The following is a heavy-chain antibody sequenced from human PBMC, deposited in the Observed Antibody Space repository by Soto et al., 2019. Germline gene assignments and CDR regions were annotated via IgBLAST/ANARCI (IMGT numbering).Heavy chain of an antibody. CDR2: INPSGGST. J-gene: IGHJ4*02. CDR1: GYTLIMYY. CDR3: AIDQVHFLEWLLYGDYYFDY. D-gene: IGHD3-3*01. V-gene: IGHV1-46*01. Sequence: ASVKVSCKASGYTLIMYYIHWMRQAPGQGLEWMGLINPSGGSTTYAQKFQGRVTMTRDTSTSTVYMDLSSLRSEDTAVYYCAIDQVHFLEWLLYGDYYFDYWGQGTLVTVSS.